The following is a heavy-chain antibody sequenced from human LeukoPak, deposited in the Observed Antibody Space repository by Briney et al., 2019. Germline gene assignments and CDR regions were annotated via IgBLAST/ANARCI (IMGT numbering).Heavy chain of an antibody. V-gene: IGHV4-34*01. CDR3: ARGFQEWFGELRLDY. CDR2: INHSGST. Sequence: PSETLSLACAVYGGSFSGYYWSWIRQPPGKGLEWIGEINHSGSTNYNPSLKSRVTISVDTSKNQFSLKLSSVTAADTAVYYCARGFQEWFGELRLDYWGQGTLVTVSS. CDR1: GGSFSGYY. D-gene: IGHD3-10*01. J-gene: IGHJ4*02.